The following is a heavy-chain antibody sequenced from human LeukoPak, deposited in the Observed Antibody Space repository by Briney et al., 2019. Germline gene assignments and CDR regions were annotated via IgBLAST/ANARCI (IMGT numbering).Heavy chain of an antibody. CDR2: INHSGST. D-gene: IGHD6-19*01. CDR1: GGSFSGYY. CDR3: ARAIAVAGLLYYFDY. J-gene: IGHJ4*02. V-gene: IGHV4-34*01. Sequence: SETLSLTCAVYGGSFSGYYWSWIRQPPGKGLEWIGEINHSGSTNYNPSLKSRVTISVDTSKNQFSLKLSSVAAADTAVYYCARAIAVAGLLYYFDYWGQGTLVTVSS.